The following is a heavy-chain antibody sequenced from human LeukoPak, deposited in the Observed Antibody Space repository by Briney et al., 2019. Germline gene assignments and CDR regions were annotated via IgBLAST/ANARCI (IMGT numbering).Heavy chain of an antibody. D-gene: IGHD6-13*01. CDR3: ARRSHASPAGYSPFFDS. J-gene: IGHJ4*02. V-gene: IGHV3-23*01. CDR2: ISHSGAT. CDR1: GFPFSSYT. Sequence: GGSLRLSCAGSGFPFSSYTINWVRQGPGKGMEWASTISHSGATYYADSVKGRFTISRDNSKNTVFLQMNRLRAEDTALYFCARRSHASPAGYSPFFDSWGQGTLVTVSS.